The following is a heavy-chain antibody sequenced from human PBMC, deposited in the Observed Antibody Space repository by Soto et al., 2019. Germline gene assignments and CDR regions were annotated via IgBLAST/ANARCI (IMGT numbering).Heavy chain of an antibody. CDR2: IYYSGST. D-gene: IGHD3-9*01. V-gene: IGHV4-59*08. Sequence: SERLSLTCTVSGGSISSYDWSWIRQPPGKGLEWIGYIYYSGSTNYNPSLKSRVTISVDTSKNQFSLKLSSVTAADTAVYYCARRSSHYDILTGYLSYYFDYWGQGTLVTVS. CDR1: GGSISSYD. CDR3: ARRSSHYDILTGYLSYYFDY. J-gene: IGHJ4*02.